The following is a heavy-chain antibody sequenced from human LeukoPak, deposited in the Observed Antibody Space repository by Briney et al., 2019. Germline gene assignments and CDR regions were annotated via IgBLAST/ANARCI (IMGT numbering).Heavy chain of an antibody. V-gene: IGHV1-2*02. CDR1: GYTFTGYY. CDR3: ARFRRYSATGYMDV. D-gene: IGHD6-13*01. CDR2: INPNSGGT. Sequence: ASVTVSCTASGYTFTGYYMHWVRQAPGQGLEWMGWINPNSGGTNYAQKFQGRVTMTRDTSISTAYMELSRLRSDDTAVYYCARFRRYSATGYMDVWGKGTTVTVSS. J-gene: IGHJ6*03.